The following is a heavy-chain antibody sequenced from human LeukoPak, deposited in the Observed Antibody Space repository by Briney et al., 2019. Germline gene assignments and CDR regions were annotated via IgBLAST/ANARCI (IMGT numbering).Heavy chain of an antibody. D-gene: IGHD2-8*01. CDR3: ARVYYTTIYGSCDY. CDR2: IIGTGGST. CDR1: GFTFSSFA. Sequence: PGGSLRLSCAASGFTFSSFAMTWVRQAPGKGLEWVSSIIGTGGSTFYADSVKGRFTISRDNAKNTLYLQMNSLRAEDTAVYYCARVYYTTIYGSCDYWGQGTLVTVSS. J-gene: IGHJ4*02. V-gene: IGHV3-23*01.